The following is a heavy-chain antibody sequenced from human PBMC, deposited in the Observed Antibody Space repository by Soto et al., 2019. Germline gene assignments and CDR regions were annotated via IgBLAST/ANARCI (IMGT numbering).Heavy chain of an antibody. V-gene: IGHV3-53*01. CDR1: GFTVGSTY. Sequence: PGGSLRLSCAASGFTVGSTYMTWVRQAPGQGLEELLVIITCGFSYYADPVRGRFTISRDDSNNTLFLQMKNLRADDTAVYYCARAGYGGTDWFDPWGQGTLVTVSS. D-gene: IGHD3-10*01. CDR3: ARAGYGGTDWFDP. CDR2: IITCGFS. J-gene: IGHJ5*02.